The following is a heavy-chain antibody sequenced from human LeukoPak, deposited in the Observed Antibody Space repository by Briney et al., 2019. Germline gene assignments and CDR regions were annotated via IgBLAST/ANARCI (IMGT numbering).Heavy chain of an antibody. Sequence: GGSLRLSCAASGFTLDDYAMHGVRQAAGKGVEGVAGISWNRGSIIYADSVKGRFNIYRENAKNSLYLQMNSLRAEDTALYYCAKGGIVVVPAAMAFDIWGQGTMVTVSS. CDR1: GFTLDDYA. J-gene: IGHJ3*02. D-gene: IGHD2-2*01. CDR3: AKGGIVVVPAAMAFDI. CDR2: ISWNRGSI. V-gene: IGHV3-9*01.